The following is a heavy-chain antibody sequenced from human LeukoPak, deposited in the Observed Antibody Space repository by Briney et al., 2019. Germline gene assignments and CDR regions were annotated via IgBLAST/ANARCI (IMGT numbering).Heavy chain of an antibody. CDR1: GFTFSSYA. J-gene: IGHJ4*02. D-gene: IGHD2-2*01. CDR3: AKGGGYSCATKFDY. V-gene: IGHV3-23*01. CDR2: ISGSGNTK. Sequence: GESLRLSCTASGFTFSSYAMNWVRQAPGKGLEWIAAISGSGNTKYYADSVKGRLTISGDNPKNTLYLQMNSLRAEDTAVYYWAKGGGYSCATKFDYWGQGTLVTVSS.